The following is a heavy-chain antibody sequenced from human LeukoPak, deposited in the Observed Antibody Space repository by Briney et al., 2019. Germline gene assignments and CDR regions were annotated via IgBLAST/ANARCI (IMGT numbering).Heavy chain of an antibody. CDR1: GFTFNTYT. V-gene: IGHV3-23*01. J-gene: IGHJ4*02. Sequence: GGSLRLSCAASGFTFNTYTMNWVRQAHGKGLDWVSAISGRGDGTYYADFVKGRFTISRDNPKNTLFLQMNSLRVEDTATYYCAKGTERYREVSSFDSWGRGTLVAVSS. D-gene: IGHD3-10*01. CDR2: ISGRGDGT. CDR3: AKGTERYREVSSFDS.